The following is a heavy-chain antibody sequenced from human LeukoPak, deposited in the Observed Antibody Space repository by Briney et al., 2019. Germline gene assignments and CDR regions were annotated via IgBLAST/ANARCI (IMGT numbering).Heavy chain of an antibody. CDR3: ARDSEGYSYGAYFDY. V-gene: IGHV4-4*02. Sequence: SETLSLTCAVSGGSISSSNWWRWVRQPPGKGLEWIGEIYHSGSTNYNPSLKSRVTISVDKSKNQFSLNLSSVTAADTAVYYCARDSEGYSYGAYFDYWGQGTLVTVSS. CDR2: IYHSGST. J-gene: IGHJ4*02. D-gene: IGHD5-18*01. CDR1: GGSISSSNW.